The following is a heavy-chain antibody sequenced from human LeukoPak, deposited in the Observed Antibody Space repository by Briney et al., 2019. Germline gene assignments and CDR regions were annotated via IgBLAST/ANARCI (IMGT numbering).Heavy chain of an antibody. J-gene: IGHJ4*02. CDR1: GFTFSSYA. CDR2: ISYDGSNK. V-gene: IGHV3-30-3*01. Sequence: GGSLRLSCAASGFTFSSYAMHWVRQAPGKGLEWVAVISYDGSNKYYADSVKGRFTTSRDNSKNTLYLQMNSLRAEDTAVYYCARVHLGYCSGGSCVDYWGQGTLVTVSS. CDR3: ARVHLGYCSGGSCVDY. D-gene: IGHD2-15*01.